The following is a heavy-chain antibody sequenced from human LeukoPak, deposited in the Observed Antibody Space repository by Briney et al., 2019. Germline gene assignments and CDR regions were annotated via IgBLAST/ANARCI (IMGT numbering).Heavy chain of an antibody. J-gene: IGHJ4*02. Sequence: GESLKISCKGSGYSFTSNWIGWVRQMPGKGLEWMGIIYPGDSDTRYSPSFQGQVTISVDKSITTAYLQWTSLKASDTAMYYCAKVYSDYSFDYWGQGTLVTVSS. CDR3: AKVYSDYSFDY. D-gene: IGHD4-11*01. CDR1: GYSFTSNW. CDR2: IYPGDSDT. V-gene: IGHV5-51*01.